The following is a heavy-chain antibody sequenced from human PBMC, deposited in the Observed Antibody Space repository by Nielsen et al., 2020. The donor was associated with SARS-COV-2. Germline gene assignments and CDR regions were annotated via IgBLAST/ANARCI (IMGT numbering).Heavy chain of an antibody. CDR1: GGSISSSNW. J-gene: IGHJ3*02. CDR2: IYYSGST. Sequence: SETLSLTCAVSGGSISSSNWWSWVRQPPGKGLEWIGYIYYSGSTNYNPSLKSRVTISVDTSKNQFSLKLSSVTAADTAVYYCARVAPENYDFWSGYWAHAFDIWGQGTMVTVSS. V-gene: IGHV4-4*02. D-gene: IGHD3-3*01. CDR3: ARVAPENYDFWSGYWAHAFDI.